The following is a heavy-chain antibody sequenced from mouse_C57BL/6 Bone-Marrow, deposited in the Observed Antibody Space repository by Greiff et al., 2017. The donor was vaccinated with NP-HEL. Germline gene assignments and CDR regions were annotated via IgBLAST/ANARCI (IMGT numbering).Heavy chain of an antibody. CDR3: ARHTRDWYFDV. Sequence: EVKLMESGGGLVQPGGSLKLSCAASGFTFSDYYMYWVRQTPEKRLEWVAYISNGGGSTYYPDTVKGRFTISRDNAKNTLYLQMSRLKSEDTAMYYCARHTRDWYFDVWGTGTTVTVSS. J-gene: IGHJ1*03. CDR1: GFTFSDYY. CDR2: ISNGGGST. V-gene: IGHV5-12*01.